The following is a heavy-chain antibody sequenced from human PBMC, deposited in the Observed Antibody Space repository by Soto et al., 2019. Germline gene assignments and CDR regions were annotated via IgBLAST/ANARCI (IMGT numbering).Heavy chain of an antibody. CDR2: INPNSGGT. CDR3: ARRMSSPKGSAWDI. D-gene: IGHD6-13*01. CDR1: GYTFTGYY. Sequence: DGVQVSCKACGYTFTGYYMHWVRQAPGQGLEWMGWINPNSGGTNYAQKFQGRVTMTRDTSISTAYMELSRLRSDDTAVYDCARRMSSPKGSAWDIWGKGTMGTVS. V-gene: IGHV1-2*02. J-gene: IGHJ3*02.